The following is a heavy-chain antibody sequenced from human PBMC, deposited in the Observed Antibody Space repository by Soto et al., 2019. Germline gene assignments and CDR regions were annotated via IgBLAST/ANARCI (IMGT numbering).Heavy chain of an antibody. Sequence: EVQLVESGGDLVQPGGSLRLSCAASGFIFSDYTMTWVRQAPGRGLEFVSHISSSGGAIFYAESVKGRFTVSRDNAKNSLYLQMNSLRDEDTAVYFCARDHGGSILFVGVYYFFGMDVWGQGTAVTVSS. V-gene: IGHV3-48*02. CDR3: ARDHGGSILFVGVYYFFGMDV. CDR1: GFIFSDYT. D-gene: IGHD2-21*01. J-gene: IGHJ6*02. CDR2: ISSSGGAI.